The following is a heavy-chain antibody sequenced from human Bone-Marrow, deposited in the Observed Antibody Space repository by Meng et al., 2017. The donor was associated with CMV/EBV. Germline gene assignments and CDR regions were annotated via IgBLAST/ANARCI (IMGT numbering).Heavy chain of an antibody. V-gene: IGHV3-30-3*01. CDR3: ARVKTFRYYFNY. CDR1: GFTFSSYA. J-gene: IGHJ4*02. D-gene: IGHD3-9*01. Sequence: GGPLRLSCAASGFTFSSYAMHWVRQAPGKGLEWVAVISYDGSNKYYADSVKGRFTISRDNAKNSLYLQMNSLRAEDTAVYYCARVKTFRYYFNYWGQGTLVTVSS. CDR2: ISYDGSNK.